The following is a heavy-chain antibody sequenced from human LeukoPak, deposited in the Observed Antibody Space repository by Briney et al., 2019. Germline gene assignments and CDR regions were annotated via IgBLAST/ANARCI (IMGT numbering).Heavy chain of an antibody. CDR1: GFTFSTHG. V-gene: IGHV3-64*02. Sequence: GRCLRLSCAASGFTFSTHGIHWVSQPPGMGMEYVSAINSNGGTKYYTESVKGRFTISRDKFKNTVYLQMDSLRVEDMAVYYCARSYCTVNSCYQAFGYWGGGALVSVSS. CDR3: ARSYCTVNSCYQAFGY. D-gene: IGHD2-8*02. J-gene: IGHJ4*02. CDR2: INSNGGTK.